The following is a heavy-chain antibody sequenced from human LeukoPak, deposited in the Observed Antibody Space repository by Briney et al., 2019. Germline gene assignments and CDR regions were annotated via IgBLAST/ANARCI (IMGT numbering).Heavy chain of an antibody. J-gene: IGHJ4*02. CDR3: VRGDRNGYLIY. V-gene: IGHV3-74*01. Sequence: GGSLRLSCAASGFTFISYWMHWVRQVPGKGPVWVSRINSDGSSTSYADSVKGRFTISRDNAKKTLYVQMNSLRAEDTAVYYCVRGDRNGYLIYWGQGTLVTVSS. D-gene: IGHD5-24*01. CDR2: INSDGSST. CDR1: GFTFISYW.